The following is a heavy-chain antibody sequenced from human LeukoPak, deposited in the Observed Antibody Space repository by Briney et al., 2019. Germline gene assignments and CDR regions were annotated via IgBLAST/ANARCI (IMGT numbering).Heavy chain of an antibody. J-gene: IGHJ4*02. CDR3: ARNGQFGVVDY. Sequence: GGSLRLSCAASGFTVSSNYMSWVRQAPGKGLEWVSVIYSGGSTYYADSVKGRFTISRDNSKNTLYLQMNNLRAEDTAVYYCARNGQFGVVDYWGQGTLVTVSS. D-gene: IGHD3-3*01. CDR2: IYSGGST. V-gene: IGHV3-53*01. CDR1: GFTVSSNY.